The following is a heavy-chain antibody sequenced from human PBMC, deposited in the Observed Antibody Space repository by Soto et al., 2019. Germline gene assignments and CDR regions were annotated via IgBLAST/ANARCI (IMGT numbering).Heavy chain of an antibody. Sequence: QVQLVESGGGVVQPGRSLRLSCAASGFTFSSYGMHWVRQAPGKGLEWVAVISYDGSNKYYADSVKGRFTISRDNSKNTLYLQMNSLRAEDTAVYYCAKGTTVTTYYYYMDVWGKGTTVTVAS. CDR2: ISYDGSNK. CDR1: GFTFSSYG. V-gene: IGHV3-30*18. D-gene: IGHD4-17*01. J-gene: IGHJ6*03. CDR3: AKGTTVTTYYYYMDV.